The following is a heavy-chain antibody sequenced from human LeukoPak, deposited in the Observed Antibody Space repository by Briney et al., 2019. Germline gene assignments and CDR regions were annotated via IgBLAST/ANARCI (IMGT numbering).Heavy chain of an antibody. J-gene: IGHJ5*02. V-gene: IGHV4-39*01. D-gene: IGHD2/OR15-2a*01. Sequence: SETLSLTCTVSGGSISSSSHYWGWIRQPPGKGLEWIGSIYYSGSTYYNPSLKSRVTISVDTSKNQFSLKLSSVTAADTAVYYCANARMNWFDPWGQGTLVTVSS. CDR2: IYYSGST. CDR3: ANARMNWFDP. CDR1: GGSISSSSHY.